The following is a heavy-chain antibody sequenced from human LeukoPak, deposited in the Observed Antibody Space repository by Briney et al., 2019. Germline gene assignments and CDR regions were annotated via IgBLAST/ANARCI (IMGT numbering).Heavy chain of an antibody. CDR3: ARVQYCSGGSCYLPDY. CDR1: GGSISSYC. CDR2: IYYSGST. J-gene: IGHJ4*02. D-gene: IGHD2-15*01. V-gene: IGHV4-59*01. Sequence: PSETLSLTCTVSGGSISSYCWSWIRQPPGKGLEWIGYIYYSGSTNYNPSLKSRVTISVDTSKNQFSLKLSSVTAADTAVYYCARVQYCSGGSCYLPDYWGQGTLVTVSS.